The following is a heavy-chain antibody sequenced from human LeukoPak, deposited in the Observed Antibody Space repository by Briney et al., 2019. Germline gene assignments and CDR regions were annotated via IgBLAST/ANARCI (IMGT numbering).Heavy chain of an antibody. V-gene: IGHV4-39*01. CDR2: IYYSGST. J-gene: IGHJ2*01. CDR3: ARTPRDYEPSYWYFDL. Sequence: PSGTLSLTCTVSGGSISSSRYYWGWIRQPPGKGLEWIGSIYYSGSTYYNPTLKSRVTISVDTSKNQFSLKLSSVTAADTAVYYCARTPRDYEPSYWYFDLWGRGTLVTVSS. CDR1: GGSISSSRYY. D-gene: IGHD4-17*01.